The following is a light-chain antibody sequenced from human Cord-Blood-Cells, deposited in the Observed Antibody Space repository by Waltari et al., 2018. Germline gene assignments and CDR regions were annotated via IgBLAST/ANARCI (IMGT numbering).Light chain of an antibody. CDR2: EGS. CDR3: CSYAGSSTWV. J-gene: IGLJ3*02. Sequence: QSALTQPASVSGSPGQSITIPCTGTSSDVGNYNLVSWYQQHPGKAPKLMIYEGSKRPSGVSNRFSGSKSGNTASLTISGLQAEDEADYYCCSYAGSSTWVFGGGTKLTVL. CDR1: SSDVGNYNL. V-gene: IGLV2-23*01.